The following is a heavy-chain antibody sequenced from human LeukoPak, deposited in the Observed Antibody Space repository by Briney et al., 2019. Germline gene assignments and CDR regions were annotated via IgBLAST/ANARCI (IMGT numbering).Heavy chain of an antibody. CDR1: GYTFTSYG. CDR3: ARGASNHQPSDGFDP. CDR2: ISAYNGNT. Sequence: EASVKVSCKASGYTFTSYGISWVRQAPGQGLEWMGWISAYNGNTNYAQKLQGRVTMTTDTSTSTAYMELRSLRSDDTAVYYCARGASNHQPSDGFDPWRQGTLVTVSS. J-gene: IGHJ5*02. D-gene: IGHD1-14*01. V-gene: IGHV1-18*01.